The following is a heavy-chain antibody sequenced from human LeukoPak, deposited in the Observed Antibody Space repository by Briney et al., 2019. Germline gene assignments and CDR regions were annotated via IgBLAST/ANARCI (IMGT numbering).Heavy chain of an antibody. CDR3: ASTYYYDGYFDY. V-gene: IGHV4-59*01. Sequence: PSETLSLTCTVSGGSISSYYWSWIRQPPGKGLEWIGYIYYSGSTNYNPSLKSRVTISVDTSKNQFSLKLSSVTAADTAVYYCASTYYYDGYFDYWGQGTLVTVSS. D-gene: IGHD3-22*01. CDR1: GGSISSYY. J-gene: IGHJ4*02. CDR2: IYYSGST.